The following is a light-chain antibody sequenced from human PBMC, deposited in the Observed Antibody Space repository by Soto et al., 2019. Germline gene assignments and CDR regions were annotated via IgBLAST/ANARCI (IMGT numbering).Light chain of an antibody. J-gene: IGKJ1*01. CDR3: QQYKTYWT. Sequence: DIQMTQSPSTLSASVGDRVTITCRASQSTSSWLAWYQQRPGKAPKVLIYDVSSLESGVPSRFSGSGSGTEFTLTIRSLKRDDFATYYCQQYKTYWTVGQGTKLDIK. CDR1: QSTSSW. CDR2: DVS. V-gene: IGKV1-5*01.